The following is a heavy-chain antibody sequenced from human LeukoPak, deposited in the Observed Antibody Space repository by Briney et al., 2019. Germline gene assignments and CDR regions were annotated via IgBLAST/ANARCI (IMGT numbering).Heavy chain of an antibody. Sequence: ASVKVSCKASGYTFTGYYMHWVRQAPGQGLEWMGRINPNSGGTNSAQKFQGRVTMTRDTSISSAYMELSRLRSDDTAVYYCARDSSTWRTLNSIKIDYWGQGTLVTVSS. J-gene: IGHJ4*02. D-gene: IGHD6-13*01. CDR3: ARDSSTWRTLNSIKIDY. V-gene: IGHV1-2*06. CDR2: INPNSGGT. CDR1: GYTFTGYY.